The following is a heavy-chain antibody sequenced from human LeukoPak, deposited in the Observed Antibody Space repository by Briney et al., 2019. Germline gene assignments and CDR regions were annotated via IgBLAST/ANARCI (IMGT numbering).Heavy chain of an antibody. V-gene: IGHV3-21*01. CDR3: ARADLEWYLDL. J-gene: IGHJ2*01. Sequence: GGSLRLSCAASGFTFSSYSMNWVRQAPGKGLEWVSSISSSSSYIYYADSVKGRFTISRDNAKNSLYLQLNNLRAEDTAVYYCARADLEWYLDLWGRGTLVTVSS. CDR1: GFTFSSYS. CDR2: ISSSSSYI.